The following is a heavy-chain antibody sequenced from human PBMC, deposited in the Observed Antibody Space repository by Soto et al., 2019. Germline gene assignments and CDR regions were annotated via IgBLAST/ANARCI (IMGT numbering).Heavy chain of an antibody. Sequence: EVQLLESGGGLVQPGGSLIITCAASGFSFSNYAVTWVRQAPGKGLEWVSAISASGGSTYYADSVKGRFTISRDNSKNTVQLEMNSLRAEDTAVYYCAKRLCSGSNSVGNGLDVWGQGTTVTVSS. J-gene: IGHJ6*02. CDR1: GFSFSNYA. CDR3: AKRLCSGSNSVGNGLDV. D-gene: IGHD1-26*01. CDR2: ISASGGST. V-gene: IGHV3-23*01.